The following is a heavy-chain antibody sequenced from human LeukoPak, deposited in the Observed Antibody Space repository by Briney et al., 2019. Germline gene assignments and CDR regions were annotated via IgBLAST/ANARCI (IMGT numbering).Heavy chain of an antibody. D-gene: IGHD6-19*01. CDR2: IHRSGSP. J-gene: IGHJ4*02. V-gene: IGHV4-4*02. CDR1: LDSTTSNF. Sequence: SETLSLTCTVSLDSTTSNFWSWVRQPPGKGLEWIGEIHRSGSPNYNPSLQSRVTISIDRSKNQIALELSSVTAADTAVYYCARTDSSGWYVFDYWGQGTLVTVSS. CDR3: ARTDSSGWYVFDY.